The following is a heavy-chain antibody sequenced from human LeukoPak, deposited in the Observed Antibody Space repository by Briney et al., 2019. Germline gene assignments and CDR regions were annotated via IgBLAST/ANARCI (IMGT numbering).Heavy chain of an antibody. CDR3: SRGDPDGTTDFDF. V-gene: IGHV3-72*01. CDR2: IRKEVNGYTT. CDR1: GFRFSDYY. D-gene: IGHD1-1*01. Sequence: GGSLRLSCAASGFRFSDYYMDWVRQAPGKGLECVARIRKEVNGYTTEYAASVKRRFTISRDDSTKTLFLQMNSLRTEDTAVYYCSRGDPDGTTDFDFWGQGTLVTVSS. J-gene: IGHJ4*02.